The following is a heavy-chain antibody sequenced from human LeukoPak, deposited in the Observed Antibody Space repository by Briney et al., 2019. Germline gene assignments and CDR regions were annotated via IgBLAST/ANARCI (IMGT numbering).Heavy chain of an antibody. D-gene: IGHD6-19*01. Sequence: GGSLRLSCAASGFTFDDYAMHWVRQAPGKGLEWVSGISWNSGSIGYADSVKGRFTISRDNSKNTLYLQMNSLRAEDTAVYYCARDERSYSSGWYSFDYWGQGTLVTVSS. J-gene: IGHJ4*02. CDR3: ARDERSYSSGWYSFDY. V-gene: IGHV3-9*01. CDR1: GFTFDDYA. CDR2: ISWNSGSI.